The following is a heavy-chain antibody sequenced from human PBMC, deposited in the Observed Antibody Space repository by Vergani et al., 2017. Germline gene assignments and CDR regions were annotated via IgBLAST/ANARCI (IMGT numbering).Heavy chain of an antibody. Sequence: QVQLQESGPGLVKPSETLSLTCIVSGGSISPYYWSWIRQPAGKGLEWIGRIYTSESTNYNPSLKSRVTILVDRSKSQLSLKLTSVTAGDTAVYFCARERSYYYGSGSDDYNPYYYEGMDVWGPGTTVTVSS. J-gene: IGHJ6*02. CDR2: IYTSEST. CDR3: ARERSYYYGSGSDDYNPYYYEGMDV. D-gene: IGHD3-10*01. CDR1: GGSISPYY. V-gene: IGHV4-4*07.